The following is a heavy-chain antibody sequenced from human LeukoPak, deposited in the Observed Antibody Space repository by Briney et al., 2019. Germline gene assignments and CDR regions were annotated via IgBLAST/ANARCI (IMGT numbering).Heavy chain of an antibody. CDR1: GGSISSYY. J-gene: IGHJ4*02. D-gene: IGHD2-21*02. CDR2: IYYSGST. Sequence: PSETLSLTCTVSGGSISSYYWSWIRQPPGKGLEWIGYIYYSGSTNYNPSLKSRVTISVDTSKNQFSLKLSSVTAADTAVYYCARVIFSGTDTVIATAYFDNWGQGTLVTVSS. CDR3: ARVIFSGTDTVIATAYFDN. V-gene: IGHV4-59*01.